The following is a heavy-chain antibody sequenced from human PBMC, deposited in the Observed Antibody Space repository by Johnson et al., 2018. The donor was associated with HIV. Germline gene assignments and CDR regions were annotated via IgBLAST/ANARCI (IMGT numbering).Heavy chain of an antibody. CDR3: ARGFEYQLLFWAFDN. J-gene: IGHJ3*02. CDR2: IYSGGST. V-gene: IGHV3-66*01. D-gene: IGHD2-2*01. CDR1: GFTVSSNY. Sequence: EVQLVESGGGLVKSGGSLRLSCAASGFTVSSNYMSWVRQAPGKGLEWVSVIYSGGSTYYADSVKGRFTISRDNSKNTLYLQMNSLRAEDTAVYYCARGFEYQLLFWAFDNWGQGTMVTVSS.